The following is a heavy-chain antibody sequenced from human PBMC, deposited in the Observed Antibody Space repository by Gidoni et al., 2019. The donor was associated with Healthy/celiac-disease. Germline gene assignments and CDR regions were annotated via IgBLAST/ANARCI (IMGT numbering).Heavy chain of an antibody. V-gene: IGHV3-33*01. D-gene: IGHD6-6*01. CDR2: IWYDGSNK. CDR1: GFTFSSYG. Sequence: QVQLVESGGGVVQPGRSLRLSCAASGFTFSSYGMHWVRQAPGKGLEWVAVIWYDGSNKYYADSVKGRFTISRDNSKNTLYLQMNSLRAEDTAVYYCARDLEGGQLAGWEFGYWGQGTLVIVSS. J-gene: IGHJ4*02. CDR3: ARDLEGGQLAGWEFGY.